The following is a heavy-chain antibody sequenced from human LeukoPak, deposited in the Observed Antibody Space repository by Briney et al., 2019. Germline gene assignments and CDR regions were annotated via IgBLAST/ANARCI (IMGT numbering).Heavy chain of an antibody. D-gene: IGHD3-22*01. CDR2: INPTGGST. J-gene: IGHJ4*02. CDR3: ARGPYYYDSSGYGLGFDY. CDR1: GYTFASYY. Sequence: ASVKVSCKASGYTFASYYMHWVRQAPGQGLEWMGLINPTGGSTGYAQKFQGRVTMTRDMSTSTVYMELSSLRSEDTAVYYCARGPYYYDSSGYGLGFDYWGQGTRVTVSS. V-gene: IGHV1-46*01.